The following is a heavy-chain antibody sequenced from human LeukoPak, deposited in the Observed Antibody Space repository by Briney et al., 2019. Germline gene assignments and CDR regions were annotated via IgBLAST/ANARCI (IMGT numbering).Heavy chain of an antibody. CDR2: INHSGST. J-gene: IGHJ5*02. CDR3: ARKLRFRSGYYTYWFDL. V-gene: IGHV4-34*01. Sequence: PSETLSLTCAVYGGSFSGYYWSWIRQPPGKGLEWIGEINHSGSTNYNPSLKSRVTISVDTSKNQFSLKLSSVTAADTAVYYCARKLRFRSGYYTYWFDLWGQGTLVTVSS. D-gene: IGHD3-3*01. CDR1: GGSFSGYY.